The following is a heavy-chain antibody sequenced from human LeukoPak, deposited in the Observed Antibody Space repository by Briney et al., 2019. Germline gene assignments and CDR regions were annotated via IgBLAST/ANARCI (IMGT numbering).Heavy chain of an antibody. CDR2: ISYDGSNK. J-gene: IGHJ6*02. Sequence: GGSLRLSCAASGFTFSSYGMHWVRQAPGKGLEWVAVISYDGSNKYYADSVKGRFTISRDNSKNTLYLQMNSLRAEDTAVYYCAKEGQQLFYYYYGMDVWGQGTTVTVSS. CDR1: GFTFSSYG. CDR3: AKEGQQLFYYYYGMDV. V-gene: IGHV3-30*18. D-gene: IGHD6-13*01.